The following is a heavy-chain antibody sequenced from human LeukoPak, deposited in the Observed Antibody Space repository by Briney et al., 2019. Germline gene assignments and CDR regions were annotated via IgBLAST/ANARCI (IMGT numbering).Heavy chain of an antibody. CDR2: MNPNSGNT. Sequence: ASVKVSCKAPGYTFTSYDINWVRQATGQGLEWMGWMNPNSGNTGYAQKFQGRVTMTRNTSISTAYMELSSLRSEDTAVYYCARVNSGSYQDHHDYWGQGTLVTVSS. J-gene: IGHJ4*02. D-gene: IGHD1-26*01. CDR1: GYTFTSYD. CDR3: ARVNSGSYQDHHDY. V-gene: IGHV1-8*01.